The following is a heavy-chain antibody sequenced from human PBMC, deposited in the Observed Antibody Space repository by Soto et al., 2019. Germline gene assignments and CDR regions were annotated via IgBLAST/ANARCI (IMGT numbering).Heavy chain of an antibody. J-gene: IGHJ5*02. D-gene: IGHD3-10*01. CDR2: IYPHDSDT. CDR3: ARLYGSGQWNWFDP. CDR1: GYSFTTYW. V-gene: IGHV5-51*01. Sequence: PGESLKVSCQASGYSFTTYWISWVRQMPGRGLEWMGIIYPHDSDTRYSPSFQGQVTISADKSISTAYLQWSSLKASDSAMYYCARLYGSGQWNWFDPWGQGTLVTVSS.